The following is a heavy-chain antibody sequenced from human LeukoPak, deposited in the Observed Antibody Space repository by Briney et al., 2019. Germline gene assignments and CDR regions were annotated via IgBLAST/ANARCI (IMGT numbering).Heavy chain of an antibody. CDR2: IYYSGST. J-gene: IGHJ4*02. Sequence: SETLSLTCTVSGGSISSSSYYWGWIRQPPGKGLEWIGSIYYSGSTYYNPSLKSRVTISVDTSKNQFSLKLSSVTAADTAVYYCAVLNYDFWSGYYPYWGQGTLVTVSS. D-gene: IGHD3-3*01. V-gene: IGHV4-39*07. CDR3: AVLNYDFWSGYYPY. CDR1: GGSISSSSYY.